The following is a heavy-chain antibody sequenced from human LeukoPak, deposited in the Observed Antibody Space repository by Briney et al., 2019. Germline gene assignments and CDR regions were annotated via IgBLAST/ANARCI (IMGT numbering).Heavy chain of an antibody. CDR1: GGSFSGYY. D-gene: IGHD4-17*01. CDR2: INHSGST. CDR3: ARGHRYGVPKLDY. Sequence: SETLSLTCAVYGGSFSGYYWSWIRQPPGKGLEWIGEINHSGSTNYNPSLKSRVTISVDTSKNQFSLKLSSVTAADTAVYYCARGHRYGVPKLDYWGQGTLVTVSS. V-gene: IGHV4-34*01. J-gene: IGHJ4*02.